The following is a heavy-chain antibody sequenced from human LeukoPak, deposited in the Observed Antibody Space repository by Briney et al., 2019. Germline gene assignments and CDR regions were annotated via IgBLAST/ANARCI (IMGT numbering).Heavy chain of an antibody. D-gene: IGHD6-13*01. CDR3: AKCQYSSSWLSWFDP. CDR1: GFTFSSYA. V-gene: IGHV3-23*01. Sequence: GGFLRLSCAASGFTFSSYAMSCVRPAPGKGLEWVSAISGSGGSTYYADSVKGRFTISRDNSKNTLYLQMNSLRAEDTAVYYCAKCQYSSSWLSWFDPWGQGTLVTVSS. J-gene: IGHJ5*02. CDR2: ISGSGGST.